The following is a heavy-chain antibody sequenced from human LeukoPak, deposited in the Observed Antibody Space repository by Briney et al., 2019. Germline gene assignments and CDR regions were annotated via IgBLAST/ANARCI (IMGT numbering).Heavy chain of an antibody. J-gene: IGHJ4*02. V-gene: IGHV3-48*03. Sequence: GSLRLSCAASGFTFNNYEMNWVRRAPGKGLEWVSYISSSGNTIYYADSVKGRFTISRDNGKNSLYLQMNSLRAEDTAVYYCARDASDSGTYHPDYWGQGTLVTVSS. CDR3: ARDASDSGTYHPDY. D-gene: IGHD3-10*01. CDR2: ISSSGNTI. CDR1: GFTFNNYE.